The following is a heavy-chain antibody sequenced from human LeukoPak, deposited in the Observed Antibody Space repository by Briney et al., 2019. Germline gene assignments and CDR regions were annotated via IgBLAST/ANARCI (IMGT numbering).Heavy chain of an antibody. J-gene: IGHJ5*02. D-gene: IGHD2-2*01. CDR2: IKQDGSEK. CDR3: ARVAIVVVPAAIGPPHNWFDP. V-gene: IGHV3-7*01. CDR1: GFTFSSYW. Sequence: GGSLRPSCAASGFTFSSYWMSWVRQAPGKGLEWVANIKQDGSEKYYVDSVKGRFTISRDNAKNSLYLQMNSLRAEDTAVYYCARVAIVVVPAAIGPPHNWFDPWGQGTLVTVSS.